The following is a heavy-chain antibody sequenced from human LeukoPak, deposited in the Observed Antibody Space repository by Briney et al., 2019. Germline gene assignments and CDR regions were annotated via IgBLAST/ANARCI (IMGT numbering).Heavy chain of an antibody. D-gene: IGHD3-10*01. CDR3: AKDIQGWFGELFDY. CDR2: ISWNSGSI. Sequence: GGSLRLSCAASGFTFDDYAMHWVRQAPGKGLEWVSGISWNSGSIGYADSVRGRFTISRDNAKNSLYLQMNSLRAEDTALYYCAKDIQGWFGELFDYRGQGTLVTVSS. J-gene: IGHJ4*02. V-gene: IGHV3-9*01. CDR1: GFTFDDYA.